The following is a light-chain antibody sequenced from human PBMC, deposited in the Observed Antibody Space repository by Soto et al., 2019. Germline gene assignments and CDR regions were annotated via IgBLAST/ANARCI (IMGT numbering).Light chain of an antibody. CDR1: TSNIGNHY. CDR3: ATWDDTLRGYV. J-gene: IGLJ1*01. V-gene: IGLV1-47*01. Sequence: QSVLTQPPSASGTPGQMVSISCSGSTSNIGNHYVFWYQHLPGTVPKLLIFRNNQRPSGVPDRFSGSGSGTSASLAISGLRSEDEADYYCATWDDTLRGYVFGTGTKVTVL. CDR2: RNN.